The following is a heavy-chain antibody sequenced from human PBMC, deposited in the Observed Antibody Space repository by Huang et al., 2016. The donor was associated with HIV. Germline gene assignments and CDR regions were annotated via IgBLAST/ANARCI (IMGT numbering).Heavy chain of an antibody. Sequence: QLQLQESGPGLVKPSETLSLTCTVSGGPISNSSHYWGWIRQPPGKGVEGIGSIDYSGATHHNPSLKRRVTMSVDASKIQISLNLMSVTAADTALYYCVGYCTGGTCFEAFDIWGQGTRVTVSS. CDR3: VGYCTGGTCFEAFDI. CDR2: IDYSGAT. V-gene: IGHV4-39*01. D-gene: IGHD2-8*02. J-gene: IGHJ3*02. CDR1: GGPISNSSHY.